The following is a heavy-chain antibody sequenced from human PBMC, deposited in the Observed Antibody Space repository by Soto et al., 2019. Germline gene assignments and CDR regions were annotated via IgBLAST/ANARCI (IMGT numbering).Heavy chain of an antibody. CDR1: GVSISSSNW. J-gene: IGHJ5*02. CDR3: AKSYYDTTGFAVDP. CDR2: IYHSGST. Sequence: SETLSLTCAVSGVSISSSNWWSWVRQPPGKGLEWIGEIYHSGSTNYNPSLKSRVTISVDKSKNQFSLKLSSVTAADTAVYYCAKSYYDTTGFAVDPWGQGTLVTVSS. D-gene: IGHD3-22*01. V-gene: IGHV4-4*02.